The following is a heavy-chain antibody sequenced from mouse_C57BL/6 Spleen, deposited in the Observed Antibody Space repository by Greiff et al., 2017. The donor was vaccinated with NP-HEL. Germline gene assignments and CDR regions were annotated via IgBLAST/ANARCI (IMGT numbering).Heavy chain of an antibody. CDR2: IDPSDSYT. J-gene: IGHJ3*01. CDR3: AIYYGLRGFAY. D-gene: IGHD2-2*01. Sequence: VQLQQPGAELVMPGASVKLSCKASGYTFTSYWMHWVKQRPGQGLEWIGEIDPSDSYTNYNQKFKGKSTLTVDKSSSTAYMQLSSLTSEDSAVYYCAIYYGLRGFAYWGQGTLVTVSA. CDR1: GYTFTSYW. V-gene: IGHV1-69*01.